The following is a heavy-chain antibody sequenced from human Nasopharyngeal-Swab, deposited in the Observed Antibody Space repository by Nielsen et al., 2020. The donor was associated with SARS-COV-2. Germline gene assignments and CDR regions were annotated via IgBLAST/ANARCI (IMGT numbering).Heavy chain of an antibody. CDR2: ISSSTSYI. CDR1: GFTFSNYS. J-gene: IGHJ6*02. V-gene: IGHV3-21*01. Sequence: EGSLRLSCAASGFTFSNYSMSWVRQAPGKGLEWVSSISSSTSYIYYADSVKGRFTISRDNAKNSLYLQMNSLRAEDTAVYYCARDGFGESPYYYYYGMDVWGQGTTVTVSS. D-gene: IGHD3-10*01. CDR3: ARDGFGESPYYYYYGMDV.